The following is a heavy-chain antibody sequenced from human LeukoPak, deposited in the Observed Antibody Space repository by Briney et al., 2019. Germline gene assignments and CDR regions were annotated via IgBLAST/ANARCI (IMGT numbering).Heavy chain of an antibody. CDR3: VRDRGSGWYGGY. CDR2: IIFILGIA. J-gene: IGHJ4*02. Sequence: SVKVSCKASGGTFSSYASSWVRQAPGKGLEWVGRIIFILGIANYAQSFQGRVTITADKTTSTAYMELSSLRSDDTAVYYFVRDRGSGWYGGYWGQGTLVTVSS. CDR1: GGTFSSYA. D-gene: IGHD6-19*01. V-gene: IGHV1-69*04.